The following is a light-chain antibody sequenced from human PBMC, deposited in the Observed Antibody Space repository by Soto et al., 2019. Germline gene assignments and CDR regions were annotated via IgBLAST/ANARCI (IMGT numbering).Light chain of an antibody. CDR1: QSVRISS. CDR2: GAS. J-gene: IGKJ4*01. CDR3: QQYGSSPLT. V-gene: IGKV3-20*01. Sequence: EIVLTQSPGTLSLSPGERATLSCRASQSVRISSLAWYQQTPGQAPRLLIYGASSRATGIPDRFSGSGSGTDFTITISRLEPADFAVYYCQQYGSSPLTFGGGTKVEIK.